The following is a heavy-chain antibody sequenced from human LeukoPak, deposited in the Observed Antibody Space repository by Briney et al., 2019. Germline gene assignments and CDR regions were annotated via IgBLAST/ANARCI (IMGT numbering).Heavy chain of an antibody. CDR1: GGTYSSYA. D-gene: IGHD4-17*01. J-gene: IGHJ4*02. CDR2: IIPILGRA. V-gene: IGHV1-69*04. Sequence: ASVKVSCKASGGTYSSYAISWVRQAPGQGPEWMGRIIPILGRANYAQKFQGRVTITADKSTSTAYMELSSLRSEDPAVYYCAREDGDYGRNFDYWGQGTLVTVSS. CDR3: AREDGDYGRNFDY.